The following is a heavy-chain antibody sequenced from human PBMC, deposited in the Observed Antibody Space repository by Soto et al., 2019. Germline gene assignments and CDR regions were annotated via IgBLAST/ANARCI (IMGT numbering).Heavy chain of an antibody. CDR1: GDSVSSNSAA. V-gene: IGHV6-1*01. J-gene: IGHJ5*02. CDR3: ARQTLLGIAAAVLWFDP. CDR2: TYYRSKWYN. D-gene: IGHD6-13*01. Sequence: SQTLSLTCAISGDSVSSNSAAWNCIRQSPSRGLEWLGRTYYRSKWYNDYAVSVKSRITINPDTSKNQFSLQLNSVTPEDTAVYYCARQTLLGIAAAVLWFDPWGQGTLVTVS.